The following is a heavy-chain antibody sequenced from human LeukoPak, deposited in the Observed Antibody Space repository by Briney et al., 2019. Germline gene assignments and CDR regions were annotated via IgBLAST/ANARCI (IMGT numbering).Heavy chain of an antibody. V-gene: IGHV3-53*01. Sequence: GGSLRLSCAASGFTFNKYWMNWVRQAPGKGLEWVSVIYSGGSTYYADSVKGRFTISRDNSKNTLYLQMNSLRAEDTAVYYCARALWGAAAGLFDYWGQGTLVTVSS. CDR3: ARALWGAAAGLFDY. CDR1: GFTFNKYW. J-gene: IGHJ4*02. D-gene: IGHD6-13*01. CDR2: IYSGGST.